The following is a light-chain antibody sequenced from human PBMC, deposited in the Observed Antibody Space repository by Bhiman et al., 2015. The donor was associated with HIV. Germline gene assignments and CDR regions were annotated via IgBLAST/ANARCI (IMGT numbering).Light chain of an antibody. CDR2: GKD. V-gene: IGLV3-19*01. CDR1: SLRNYY. Sequence: SSELTQDPAVSVALGQTVRITCQGDSLRNYYASWYQQKPGQAPILVIYGKDNRPSGIPDRFSGSSSGNTASLTITGAQAEDEADYYCQAWDSLHGVFGTGTKVTVL. CDR3: QAWDSLHGV. J-gene: IGLJ1*01.